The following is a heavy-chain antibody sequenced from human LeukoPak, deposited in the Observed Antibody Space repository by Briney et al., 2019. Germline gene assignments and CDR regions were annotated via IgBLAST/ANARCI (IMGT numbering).Heavy chain of an antibody. CDR1: GFTVSSNY. D-gene: IGHD4-23*01. Sequence: GGSLRLSCAASGFTVSSNYMNWVRQAPGKGLEWVSVIYSGGSTYYADSVKGRFTISRDNAKNSLYLQMNSLRDEDTAVYYCARGFGYGSNSYFDYWGQGTLVTVSS. J-gene: IGHJ4*02. CDR3: ARGFGYGSNSYFDY. V-gene: IGHV3-66*01. CDR2: IYSGGST.